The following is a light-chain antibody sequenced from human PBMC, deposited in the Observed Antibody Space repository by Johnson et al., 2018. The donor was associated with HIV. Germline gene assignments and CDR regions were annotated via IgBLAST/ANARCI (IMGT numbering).Light chain of an antibody. V-gene: IGLV1-51*02. Sequence: QSVLTQPPSVSAAPAQKVTISCSGSSSNIGNNYVSWYQQLLGTAPKLLIYENNKRPPGIPDRFFGSKSGTSATLGITGLQTGDEPDYYCGTWDSSLSALFGTGTMVTVL. CDR1: SSNIGNNY. J-gene: IGLJ1*01. CDR3: GTWDSSLSAL. CDR2: ENN.